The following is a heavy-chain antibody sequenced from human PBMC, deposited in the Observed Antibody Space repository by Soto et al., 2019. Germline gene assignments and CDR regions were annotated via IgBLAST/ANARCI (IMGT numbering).Heavy chain of an antibody. CDR2: IYYSGST. Sequence: QVQLQESGPGLVKSSQTLSLTCGVSGGSINNGDYYWSWIHQPPGKGLEWIGYIYYSGSTYFNPSLKSLLSMSLDPSKKQFSLTLTSVTAADTAVYSCGREKSVVFGMARPYWYFDLWARGALVTVSS. CDR3: GREKSVVFGMARPYWYFDL. CDR1: GGSINNGDYY. V-gene: IGHV4-30-4*01. D-gene: IGHD3-3*01. J-gene: IGHJ2*01.